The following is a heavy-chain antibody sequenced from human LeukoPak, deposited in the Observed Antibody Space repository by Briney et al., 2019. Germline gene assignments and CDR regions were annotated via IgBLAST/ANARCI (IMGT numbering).Heavy chain of an antibody. Sequence: PGGSLRLSCAASGFTFSSYWMHWVRQAPGKGLVWVSRINSDGTTSTYADYVKGRFTISRDNAKNTVYLEMNSLRVEDTAVYYCARVAVAGPTGWFDSWGQGTLVTVSS. CDR3: ARVAVAGPTGWFDS. CDR1: GFTFSSYW. V-gene: IGHV3-74*01. CDR2: INSDGTTS. D-gene: IGHD6-19*01. J-gene: IGHJ5*01.